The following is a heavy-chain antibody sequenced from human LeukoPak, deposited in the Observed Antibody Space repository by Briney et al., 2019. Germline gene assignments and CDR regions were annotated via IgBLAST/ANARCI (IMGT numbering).Heavy chain of an antibody. CDR2: ISWNSGSI. CDR1: GFTFDDYA. Sequence: GGSLRLSCAASGFTFDDYAMHWVRQAPGKGLEWVSGISWNSGSIGYADSVKGRFTISRDNAKNSLYLQMNSLRAEDTALYYCGGRCSSTSCSWKGAFDIWGQGTMVTVSS. D-gene: IGHD2-2*01. J-gene: IGHJ3*02. V-gene: IGHV3-9*01. CDR3: GGRCSSTSCSWKGAFDI.